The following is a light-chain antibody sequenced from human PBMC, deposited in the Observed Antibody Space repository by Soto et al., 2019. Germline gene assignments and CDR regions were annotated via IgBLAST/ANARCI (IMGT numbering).Light chain of an antibody. CDR1: QSAPSSN. Sequence: DTVLTQSPGTLSFSPVETVTLSCRTSQSAPSSNLAWYKHKPGQAPRLLSYGASSRATGIPDRFSGSGSGTDFSLTITSLKSEDFAVYYCQQYGSSPRTFGQGTKVDIK. J-gene: IGKJ1*01. CDR2: GAS. V-gene: IGKV3-20*01. CDR3: QQYGSSPRT.